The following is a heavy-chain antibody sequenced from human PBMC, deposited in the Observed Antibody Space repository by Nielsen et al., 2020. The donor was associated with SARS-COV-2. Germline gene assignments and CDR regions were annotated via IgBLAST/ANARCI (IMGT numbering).Heavy chain of an antibody. J-gene: IGHJ4*02. V-gene: IGHV3-30*03. D-gene: IGHD6-13*01. CDR2: ISYDGSNK. CDR3: AREGIAAAGGFDY. Sequence: GGSLRLSCAASGFTFSSYGMHWVRQAPGKGLEWVAVISYDGSNKYYADSVKGRFTISRDNSKNTLYLQMNSLRAEDTAVYYCAREGIAAAGGFDYWGQGTLVTSPQ. CDR1: GFTFSSYG.